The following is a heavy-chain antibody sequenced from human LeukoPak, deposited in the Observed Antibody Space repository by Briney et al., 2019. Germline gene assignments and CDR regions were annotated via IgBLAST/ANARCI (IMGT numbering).Heavy chain of an antibody. Sequence: SETLSLTCAVYGGSFSGYYWSWIRQPPGKGLEWIGKINHSGSTNYNPSLKSRVTISVDTSKNQFSLKLSSVTAADTAVYYCARNDGYSSTWYAFDIWGQGTMVTVSS. CDR2: INHSGST. CDR3: ARNDGYSSTWYAFDI. D-gene: IGHD2-2*01. V-gene: IGHV4-34*01. J-gene: IGHJ3*02. CDR1: GGSFSGYY.